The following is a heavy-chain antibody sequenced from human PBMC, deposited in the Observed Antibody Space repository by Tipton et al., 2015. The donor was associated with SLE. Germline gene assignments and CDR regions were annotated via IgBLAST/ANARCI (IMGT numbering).Heavy chain of an antibody. CDR3: ARTLVEMATITVYYYYYMDV. CDR1: GYTFTSYG. V-gene: IGHV1-18*01. CDR2: ISAYNGNT. Sequence: QSGAEVKKPGASVKVSCKASGYTFTSYGISWVRQAPGQGLEWTGWISAYNGNTNYAQKLQGRVTMTTDTSTSTAYMELRSLRSDDTAVYYCARTLVEMATITVYYYYYMDVWGKGTTVTVSS. D-gene: IGHD5-24*01. J-gene: IGHJ6*03.